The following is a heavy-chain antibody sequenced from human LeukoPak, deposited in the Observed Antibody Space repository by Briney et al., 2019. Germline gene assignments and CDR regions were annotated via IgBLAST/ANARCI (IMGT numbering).Heavy chain of an antibody. CDR1: RFSFSDYF. V-gene: IGHV3-11*04. J-gene: IGHJ4*02. CDR3: ARVGPTSCGGSCPFDY. CDR2: ISSSGSII. D-gene: IGHD2-21*01. Sequence: GGSLRLSCAASRFSFSDYFMSWIRQAPGKGLEWVSYISSSGSIIHYADSVKGRFTISRDNAKNSLYLQMNSLRAEDTAVYYCARVGPTSCGGSCPFDYWGQGTLVTVSS.